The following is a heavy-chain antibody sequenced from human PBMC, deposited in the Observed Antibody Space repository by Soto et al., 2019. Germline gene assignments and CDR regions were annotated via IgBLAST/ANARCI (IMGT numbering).Heavy chain of an antibody. D-gene: IGHD2-21*02. J-gene: IGHJ4*02. Sequence: PGGSLRLSCAASGYTVSSNYMSWVRKAPGKGLEWVSVIYSGGSTYYADSVKGRFTISRDNSKNTLYLQMNSLRAEDTAVYYCARSALAYCGGDCYSYYFDYWGQGTLVTVSS. CDR3: ARSALAYCGGDCYSYYFDY. CDR1: GYTVSSNY. V-gene: IGHV3-66*01. CDR2: IYSGGST.